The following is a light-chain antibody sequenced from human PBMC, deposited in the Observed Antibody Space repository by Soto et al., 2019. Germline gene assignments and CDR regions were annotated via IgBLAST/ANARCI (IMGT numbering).Light chain of an antibody. J-gene: IGLJ1*01. Sequence: QSALTQPPSASGSLGQSVAISCTGTSRDVGATDYVSWYQHHSGKAPKLLLYEVNKRPSGVPDRFSGSKSGNTASLTVSVLQADDEADYYCISHAGTSNVLGTATKLTVL. CDR1: SRDVGATDY. V-gene: IGLV2-8*01. CDR3: ISHAGTSNV. CDR2: EVN.